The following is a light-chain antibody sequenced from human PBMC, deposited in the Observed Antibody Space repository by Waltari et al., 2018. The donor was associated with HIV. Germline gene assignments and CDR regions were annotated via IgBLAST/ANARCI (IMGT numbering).Light chain of an antibody. J-gene: IGLJ1*01. Sequence: QSALTQPASVSASPGQSITIPCTGSSADVGGYSYVPWYQQFPGKAPKLLISEDTDRASEISLRFSGSKSANTASLTISGLRPEDEADYFCASFSSTFTYVFGTGTKVTVL. CDR1: SADVGGYSY. CDR2: EDT. CDR3: ASFSSTFTYV. V-gene: IGLV2-14*01.